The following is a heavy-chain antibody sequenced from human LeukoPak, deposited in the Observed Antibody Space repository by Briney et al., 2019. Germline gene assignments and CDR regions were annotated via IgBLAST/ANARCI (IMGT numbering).Heavy chain of an antibody. CDR3: ARDDSVDNWFDP. CDR2: IYASGST. D-gene: IGHD5-18*01. V-gene: IGHV4-4*07. Sequence: SETLSLTCTVSGGSISSYYWSWIRQPAGKGLEWIGRIYASGSTNYNPSLKSRVTMSVDTSKNQFSLKLRSVTAADTAVYYCARDDSVDNWFDPWGQGTLVTVSS. J-gene: IGHJ5*02. CDR1: GGSISSYY.